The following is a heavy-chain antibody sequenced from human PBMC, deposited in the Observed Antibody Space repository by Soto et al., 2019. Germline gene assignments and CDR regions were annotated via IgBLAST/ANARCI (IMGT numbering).Heavy chain of an antibody. J-gene: IGHJ4*02. D-gene: IGHD3-22*01. V-gene: IGHV3-48*02. CDR1: GFTFSSYS. Sequence: GGSLRLSCAASGFTFSSYSMNWVRQAPGKGLEWVSYISSSSSTRYYADSVKGRFTISRDNAKNSLYLQMNSLRDEDTAVYYCARERGLIGYYDSSGYYFDYWGQGTLVTVSS. CDR2: ISSSSSTR. CDR3: ARERGLIGYYDSSGYYFDY.